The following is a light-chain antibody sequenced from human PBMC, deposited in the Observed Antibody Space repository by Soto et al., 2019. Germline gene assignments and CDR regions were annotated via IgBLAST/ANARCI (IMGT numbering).Light chain of an antibody. CDR3: AAWDGSLQSWV. V-gene: IGLV1-44*01. CDR1: SSNIGSHV. J-gene: IGLJ3*02. Sequence: QSVLTQPPSASGTPGQRVTISCSGSSSNIGSHVVNWYQQVPGTATKLLIYTNNQRPSGVPDRFSDSKSGTSASLAISGLQSEDEADYYCAAWDGSLQSWVFGGGTKLTVL. CDR2: TNN.